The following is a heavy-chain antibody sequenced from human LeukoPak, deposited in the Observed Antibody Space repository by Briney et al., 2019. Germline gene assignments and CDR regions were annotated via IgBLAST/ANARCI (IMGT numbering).Heavy chain of an antibody. CDR2: INPNSGVT. CDR1: GYTFSGYY. CDR3: ARDEFESTNYHFDY. J-gene: IGHJ4*02. V-gene: IGHV1-2*02. Sequence: ASVKVSCKASGYTFSGYYMNWLRQAPGQGPEWMGWINPNSGVTNYAQKFQGRVTMTRDTSISTAYMELSRLTSDDTAVYYCARDEFESTNYHFDYWGQGTLVTVSS. D-gene: IGHD1-7*01.